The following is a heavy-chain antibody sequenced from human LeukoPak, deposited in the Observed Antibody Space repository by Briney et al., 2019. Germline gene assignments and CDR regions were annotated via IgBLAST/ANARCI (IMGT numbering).Heavy chain of an antibody. D-gene: IGHD5-12*01. Sequence: GGSLRLSCAASGFTFSDYYMSWIRQAPGKGLEWVSYISSSGGTIFYADSVKGRFTISRDNSKNTLYLQMNSLRAEDTAVYYCARTYSGYDRYFDYWGQGTLVTVSS. CDR3: ARTYSGYDRYFDY. V-gene: IGHV3-11*01. CDR1: GFTFSDYY. J-gene: IGHJ4*02. CDR2: ISSSGGTI.